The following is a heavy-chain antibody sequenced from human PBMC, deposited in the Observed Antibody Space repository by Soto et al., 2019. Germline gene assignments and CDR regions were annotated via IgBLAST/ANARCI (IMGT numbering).Heavy chain of an antibody. J-gene: IGHJ6*02. D-gene: IGHD7-27*01. V-gene: IGHV3-66*01. Sequence: EVQLVESGGGLVQPGGSLRLSCAASGFTVSSNYMSWVRQAPGKGLEWVSVIYSGGSTYYADSVKGRFTISRDNSKNTLYLQMNSLRAEDTAVYYCARDPLGYYYGMDVWGQGTTVTVSS. CDR3: ARDPLGYYYGMDV. CDR2: IYSGGST. CDR1: GFTVSSNY.